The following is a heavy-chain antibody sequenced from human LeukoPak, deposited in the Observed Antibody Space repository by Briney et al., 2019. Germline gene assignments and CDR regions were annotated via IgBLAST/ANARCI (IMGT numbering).Heavy chain of an antibody. CDR2: ISSAGTAM. CDR3: ATRSNPGTTFDF. CDR1: GFTFSDYY. Sequence: GGSLRLSCAASGFTFSDYYMSWIRRAPGKGLEWVSYISSAGTAMYYADSVKGRFTISRDNAKNSLYLQMNSLRAEDTAVYYCATRSNPGTTFDFWGQGTLVTVSS. J-gene: IGHJ5*01. D-gene: IGHD1-7*01. V-gene: IGHV3-11*01.